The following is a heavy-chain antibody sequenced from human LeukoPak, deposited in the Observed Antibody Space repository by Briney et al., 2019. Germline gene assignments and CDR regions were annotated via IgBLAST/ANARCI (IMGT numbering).Heavy chain of an antibody. CDR3: ARRAREYSHDAFDI. D-gene: IGHD5-18*01. CDR2: ISGYNDNT. CDR1: GYTFTSYA. J-gene: IGHJ3*02. Sequence: ASVKVSCKASGYTFTSYAISWVRQAPGQGLEWMGWISGYNDNTNYAQKLQGRVTMTTDTSTSTVYMELSRLRSDDTAVYYCARRAREYSHDAFDIWGQGTMVTVSS. V-gene: IGHV1-18*01.